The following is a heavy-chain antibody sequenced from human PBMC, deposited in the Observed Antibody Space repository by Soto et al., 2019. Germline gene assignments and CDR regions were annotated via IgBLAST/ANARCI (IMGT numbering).Heavy chain of an antibody. D-gene: IGHD3-10*01. Sequence: PSETLSLTCTVSGGSISSYYWSWIRQPPGKGLEWIGYIYYSGSTNYNPSLKSRVTISVDTSKNQFSLKLSSVTAADTAVYYCARENLLTMVRGYYYYGMDVWGQGTTVTVS. V-gene: IGHV4-59*01. CDR1: GGSISSYY. CDR2: IYYSGST. J-gene: IGHJ6*02. CDR3: ARENLLTMVRGYYYYGMDV.